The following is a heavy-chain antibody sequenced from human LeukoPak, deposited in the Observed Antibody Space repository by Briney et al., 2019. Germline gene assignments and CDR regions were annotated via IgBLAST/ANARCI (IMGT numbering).Heavy chain of an antibody. CDR2: INVSGGNT. Sequence: EASVKVSCKPSGNTFTSYFIHWVRQAPGQGLQWLGIINVSGGNTIYAQKFQGRVTVTRDTSTSTVYMELSSLTSEDTAIYYCAREKMGNLDYWGQGTLVTVSS. J-gene: IGHJ4*02. CDR1: GNTFTSYF. CDR3: AREKMGNLDY. D-gene: IGHD5-24*01. V-gene: IGHV1-46*01.